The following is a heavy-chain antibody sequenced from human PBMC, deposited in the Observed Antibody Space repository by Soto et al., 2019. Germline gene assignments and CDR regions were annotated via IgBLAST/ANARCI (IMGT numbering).Heavy chain of an antibody. Sequence: GGSLRLSCAASGFTFSSYSMNWVRQAPGKGLEWVSYISSSSTIYYADSVKGRFTISRDNAKNSLYLQMNSLRAEDTAVYYCAREGGVATTRPLDYWGQGTLVTVSS. CDR3: AREGGVATTRPLDY. J-gene: IGHJ4*02. CDR2: ISSSSTI. V-gene: IGHV3-48*01. D-gene: IGHD5-12*01. CDR1: GFTFSSYS.